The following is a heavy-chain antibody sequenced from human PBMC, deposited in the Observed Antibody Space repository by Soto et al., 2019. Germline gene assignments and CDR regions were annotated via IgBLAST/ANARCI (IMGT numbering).Heavy chain of an antibody. Sequence: QVQLVQSGAEVKKPGASVKVSCKASGYTFTSYAMHWVRQAPGQRLEWMGWINAGNGNTKYSQKFQGRVTITRDTSASTAYMELSSLRSEDTAVYYCARAPPIGYSYGYRRVPFDYWGQGTLVTVSS. CDR3: ARAPPIGYSYGYRRVPFDY. J-gene: IGHJ4*02. V-gene: IGHV1-3*01. CDR2: INAGNGNT. CDR1: GYTFTSYA. D-gene: IGHD5-18*01.